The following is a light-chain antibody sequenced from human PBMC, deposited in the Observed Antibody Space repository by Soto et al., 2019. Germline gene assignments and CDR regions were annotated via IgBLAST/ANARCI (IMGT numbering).Light chain of an antibody. CDR2: GDG. Sequence: QAVVTQPPSASGTPGQRFTISCSGSTSNIGRNSVYWYQQLPGTAPKLVMYGDGQRPSGVPDRFSGSKSGTSASLAISGLRSEDEADYYCDTWDDSLSGRWVFGGGTQLTVL. V-gene: IGLV1-47*02. CDR1: TSNIGRNS. J-gene: IGLJ3*02. CDR3: DTWDDSLSGRWV.